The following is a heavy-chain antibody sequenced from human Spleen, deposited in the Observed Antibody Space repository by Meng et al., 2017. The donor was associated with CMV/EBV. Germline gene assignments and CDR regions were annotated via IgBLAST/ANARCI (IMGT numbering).Heavy chain of an antibody. CDR2: INHSGST. CDR1: GGSVSSGSYY. V-gene: IGHV4-61*01. Sequence: SETLSLTCTVSGGSVSSGSYYWSWIRQPPGKGLEWIGEINHSGSTNYNPSLKSRVTISVDTSKNQFSLKLSSVTAADTAVYYCARGGAARAGGYFDYWGQGTLVTVSS. CDR3: ARGGAARAGGYFDY. D-gene: IGHD6-6*01. J-gene: IGHJ4*02.